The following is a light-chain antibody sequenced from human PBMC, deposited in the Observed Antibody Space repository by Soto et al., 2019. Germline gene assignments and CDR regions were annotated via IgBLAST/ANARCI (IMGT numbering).Light chain of an antibody. CDR3: QQRNNWPPT. V-gene: IGKV3D-20*02. J-gene: IGKJ4*01. Sequence: EIVLTQSPGTLSLSPGERATLTCRASQSVSSSYLAWYQQKPGQAPRLLIYDASNRATGIPARFSGSGSGTDFTLTISSLEPEDFALYYCQQRNNWPPTFGGGTKVDIK. CDR1: QSVSSSY. CDR2: DAS.